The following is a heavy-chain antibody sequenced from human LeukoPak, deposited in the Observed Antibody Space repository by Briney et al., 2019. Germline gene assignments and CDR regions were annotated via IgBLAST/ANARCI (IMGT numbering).Heavy chain of an antibody. CDR1: GFTFSTYG. CDR3: AKVGDNWDFDY. Sequence: GGTLRLSCAASGFTFSTYGMNWVRQAPGKGLEWVSGISPSGDITYYADSVKGRFTISRDNSKNTLYLQMNSLRTEDTAVYYCAKVGDNWDFDYWGQGTLVTVSS. V-gene: IGHV3-23*01. CDR2: ISPSGDIT. D-gene: IGHD1-1*01. J-gene: IGHJ4*02.